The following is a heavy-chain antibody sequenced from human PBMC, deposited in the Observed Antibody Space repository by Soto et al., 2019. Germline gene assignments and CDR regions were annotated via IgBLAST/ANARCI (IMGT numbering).Heavy chain of an antibody. CDR1: GGSISGFY. D-gene: IGHD3-22*01. J-gene: IGHJ6*02. CDR2: IYYSGST. CDR3: ARAYYYDSSGYGMDV. Sequence: QVQLQESGPGLVKPSETLSLTCTVSGGSISGFYWSWIRQPPGKGLEWIGYIYYSGSTNYNPSLKSRVTISIDTSKNQFSRELSSVTAADTAVYYCARAYYYDSSGYGMDVWGHGTTVTVSS. V-gene: IGHV4-59*01.